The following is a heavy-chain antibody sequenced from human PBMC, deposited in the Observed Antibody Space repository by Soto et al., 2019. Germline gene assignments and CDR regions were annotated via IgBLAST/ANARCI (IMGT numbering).Heavy chain of an antibody. Sequence: PGGSLRLSCAASGFTFSSYAMHWVRQAPGKGLEWVAVISYDGSNKYYADSVKGRFTISRDNSKNTLYLQMNSLRAEDTAVYYCARRNRGSSWYYYYGMDVWGQGTTVTVYS. CDR3: ARRNRGSSWYYYYGMDV. J-gene: IGHJ6*02. CDR2: ISYDGSNK. CDR1: GFTFSSYA. D-gene: IGHD6-13*01. V-gene: IGHV3-30-3*01.